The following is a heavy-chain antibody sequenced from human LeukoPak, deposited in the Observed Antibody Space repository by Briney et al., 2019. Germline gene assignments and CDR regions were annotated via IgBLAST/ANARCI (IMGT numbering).Heavy chain of an antibody. D-gene: IGHD3-22*01. CDR2: ISGSGGSA. CDR3: AKEALTYYYDSSGYYFYY. J-gene: IGHJ4*02. V-gene: IGHV3-23*01. CDR1: GFAFSSYA. Sequence: GGSLRLSCAASGFAFSSYAMSCVRQAPGKGLEWVSAISGSGGSAYYADSVKGRFTISRDNSKNTLYLQMNSLRAEDTAVYYCAKEALTYYYDSSGYYFYYWGQGTLSPSPQ.